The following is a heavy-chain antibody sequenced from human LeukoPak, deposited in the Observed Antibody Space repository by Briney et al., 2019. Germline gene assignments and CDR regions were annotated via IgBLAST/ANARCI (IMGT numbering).Heavy chain of an antibody. CDR1: GYTFTSYG. V-gene: IGHV1-18*04. CDR2: ISAYNGNK. CDR3: ARENPQLGYCSSTSCHPFDY. J-gene: IGHJ4*02. Sequence: ASVKVSCKASGYTFTSYGISWVRQAPGQGLEWMGWISAYNGNKNYAQKLQGRVTMTTDTSTGTAYMELRSLRSDDTAVYYCARENPQLGYCSSTSCHPFDYWGQGTLVTVSS. D-gene: IGHD2-2*01.